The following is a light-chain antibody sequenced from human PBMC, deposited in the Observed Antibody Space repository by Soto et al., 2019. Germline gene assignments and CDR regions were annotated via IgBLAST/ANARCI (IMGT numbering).Light chain of an antibody. J-gene: IGLJ2*01. CDR2: DND. Sequence: QSVLTQPPSVSAAPGQTVTISCCASSSNIGNNYVSWYQQLPGTAPKLLIYDNDKRPSGIPDRFSGSKSGTSATLGITGLQTGDEGDYYCGTWDGSLNTQIFGGGTKLTVL. V-gene: IGLV1-51*01. CDR1: SSNIGNNY. CDR3: GTWDGSLNTQI.